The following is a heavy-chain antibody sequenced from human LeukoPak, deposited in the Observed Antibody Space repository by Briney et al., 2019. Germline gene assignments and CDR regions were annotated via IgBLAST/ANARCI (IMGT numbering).Heavy chain of an antibody. D-gene: IGHD2-15*01. CDR2: ISAYNGNT. CDR1: GYTFTSYG. CDR3: ARVGVDIVVVVAATVGGAFDI. V-gene: IGHV1-18*01. J-gene: IGHJ3*02. Sequence: ASAKVSCKASGYTFTSYGISWVRQAPRQGLEWMGWISAYNGNTNYAQKLQGRVTMTTDTSTSTAYMELRSLRSNDTAVYYCARVGVDIVVVVAATVGGAFDIWGQGTMVTVSS.